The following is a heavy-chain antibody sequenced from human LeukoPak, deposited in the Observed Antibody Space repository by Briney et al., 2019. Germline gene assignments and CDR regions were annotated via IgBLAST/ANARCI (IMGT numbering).Heavy chain of an antibody. Sequence: SETLSLTCAVSGGSISGSSYFWGWIRQPPGKGLEWIGSIYYSGNTYYNPSLKSRVTISVDTSKNQFSLKLSSVTAADTAVYYCARHGGWGSTFDYWGQGTLVTVSS. J-gene: IGHJ4*02. CDR1: GGSISGSSYF. CDR3: ARHGGWGSTFDY. V-gene: IGHV4-39*01. D-gene: IGHD1-1*01. CDR2: IYYSGNT.